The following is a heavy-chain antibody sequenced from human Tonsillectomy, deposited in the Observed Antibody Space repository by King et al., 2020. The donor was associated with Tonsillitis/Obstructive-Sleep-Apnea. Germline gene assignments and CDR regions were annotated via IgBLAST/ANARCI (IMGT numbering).Heavy chain of an antibody. CDR1: GFTFSTYG. D-gene: IGHD2-15*01. CDR3: AKDWGGYCRGGSCYDVDY. CDR2: ISYDGSNK. V-gene: IGHV3-30*18. Sequence: VQLVESGGGVVQPGRSLRLSCAASGFTFSTYGMHWVRQAPGKGLEWVAVISYDGSNKYYADSVKGRFTISRDNSKNTLYLQMNSRGAEDTAVYYCAKDWGGYCRGGSCYDVDYWGQGTLVTVSS. J-gene: IGHJ4*02.